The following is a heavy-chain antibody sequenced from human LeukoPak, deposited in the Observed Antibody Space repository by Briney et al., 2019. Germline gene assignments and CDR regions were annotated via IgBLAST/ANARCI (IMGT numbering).Heavy chain of an antibody. CDR1: GLSFNNCW. Sequence: PGGSLRLSCAASGLSFNNCWMHWVRQAPGKGLEWLSRIDNDGNTKYADCVKGRLTISRDNSKNTLYLQMNSLRAEDTAVYYCAKDPGYCSSTSCYGAAFDYWGQGTLVTVSS. V-gene: IGHV3-74*01. D-gene: IGHD2-2*01. CDR2: IDNDGNT. CDR3: AKDPGYCSSTSCYGAAFDY. J-gene: IGHJ4*02.